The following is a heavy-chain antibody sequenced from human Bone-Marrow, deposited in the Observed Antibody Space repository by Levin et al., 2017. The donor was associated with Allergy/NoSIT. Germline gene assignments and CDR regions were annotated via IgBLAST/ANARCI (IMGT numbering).Heavy chain of an antibody. Sequence: ASVKVSCKASGGTFSTYGFSWVRQAPGKGLEWMGRIIPFVGMTKYTETLQGRLSITADTSTSTTYMELSSLTSEDTAVYYCARVGCSGNSCYFEFWGQGTLVTVSS. CDR3: ARVGCSGNSCYFEF. V-gene: IGHV1-69*04. J-gene: IGHJ4*02. CDR2: IIPFVGMT. D-gene: IGHD2-15*01. CDR1: GGTFSTYG.